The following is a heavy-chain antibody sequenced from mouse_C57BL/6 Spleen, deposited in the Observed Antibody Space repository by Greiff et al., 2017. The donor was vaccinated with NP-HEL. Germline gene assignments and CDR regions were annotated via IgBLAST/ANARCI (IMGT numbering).Heavy chain of an antibody. V-gene: IGHV5-17*01. D-gene: IGHD2-3*01. J-gene: IGHJ2*01. Sequence: EVKLVESGGGLVKPGGSLKLSCAASGFTFSDYGMHWVRQAPEKGLEWVAYISSGSSTIYYADTVKGRFTISRDNAKNTLFLQMTSLRSEDTAMYYCARWGLLRGYFDYWGQGTTLTVSS. CDR2: ISSGSSTI. CDR1: GFTFSDYG. CDR3: ARWGLLRGYFDY.